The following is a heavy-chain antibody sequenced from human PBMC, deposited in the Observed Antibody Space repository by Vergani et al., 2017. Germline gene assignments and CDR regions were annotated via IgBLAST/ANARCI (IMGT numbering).Heavy chain of an antibody. V-gene: IGHV1-8*01. CDR2: MNPNSGNT. J-gene: IGHJ3*01. Sequence: QVQLVQSGAEVKTPGASVKVSCKASGYTFTSYDNNWARQATGQGLEWMGWMNPNSGNTGYAQKFQGRVTMTRQTSISTACMELSSLRSEDTAVYYCAIKYSSAIDAFDVGGQGTMVTVAS. CDR3: AIKYSSAIDAFDV. D-gene: IGHD6-25*01. CDR1: GYTFTSYD.